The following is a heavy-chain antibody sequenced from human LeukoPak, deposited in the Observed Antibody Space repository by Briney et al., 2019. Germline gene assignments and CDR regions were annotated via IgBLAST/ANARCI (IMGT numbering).Heavy chain of an antibody. D-gene: IGHD2-21*02. CDR1: GGSFSGYY. CDR2: IDHSGST. J-gene: IGHJ3*02. V-gene: IGHV4-34*01. Sequence: SETLSLTCAVYGGSFSGYYWSWIRQPPGKGLEWIGEIDHSGSTNYNPSLKSRVTISVDTSKNQFSLKLSSVTAADTAVYYCARRAVVTAIGAFDIWGQGTMVTVSS. CDR3: ARRAVVTAIGAFDI.